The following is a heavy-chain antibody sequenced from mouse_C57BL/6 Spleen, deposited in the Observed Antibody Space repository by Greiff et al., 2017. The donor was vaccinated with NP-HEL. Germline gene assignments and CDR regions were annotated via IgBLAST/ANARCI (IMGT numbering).Heavy chain of an antibody. CDR2: IYPGDGDT. CDR1: GYAFSSSW. V-gene: IGHV1-82*01. D-gene: IGHD2-3*01. Sequence: QVQLQQSGPELVKPGASVKISCKASGYAFSSSWMNWVKQRPGKGLEWIGRIYPGDGDTNYNGKFKGKDTLTADKSSSTAYMQLSSLTSEDSAVYFCDDGYYYAMGYWGQGTSVTVSS. J-gene: IGHJ4*01. CDR3: DDGYYYAMGY.